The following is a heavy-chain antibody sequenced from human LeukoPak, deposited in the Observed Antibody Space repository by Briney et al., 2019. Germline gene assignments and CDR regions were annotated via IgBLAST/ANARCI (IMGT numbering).Heavy chain of an antibody. D-gene: IGHD5-12*01. V-gene: IGHV1-46*01. CDR2: INPSGGST. J-gene: IGHJ4*02. CDR1: GYTFTSYY. CDR3: ARDGYSGYGVGLFETRYYFDY. Sequence: GASVKVSCKASGYTFTSYYMHWVRQAPGQGLEWMGVINPSGGSTSYAQRFQGRVTMTRDTSTSTVYMALSSLRSEDTAVYYCARDGYSGYGVGLFETRYYFDYWGQGTLVTVSS.